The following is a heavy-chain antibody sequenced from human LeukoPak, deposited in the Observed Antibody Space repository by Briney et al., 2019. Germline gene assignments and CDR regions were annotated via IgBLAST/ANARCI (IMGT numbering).Heavy chain of an antibody. Sequence: SETLSLTCTVSGGSISSYYWSWIRQPPGKGLEWIGYIYYSGSTNYNPSLKSRVTISVDTSKNQFSLKLSSVTAADTAVYYCARNPPPYYYYYMDVWGKGTTVTVSS. CDR3: ARNPPPYYYYYMDV. V-gene: IGHV4-59*01. CDR2: IYYSGST. J-gene: IGHJ6*03. CDR1: GGSISSYY.